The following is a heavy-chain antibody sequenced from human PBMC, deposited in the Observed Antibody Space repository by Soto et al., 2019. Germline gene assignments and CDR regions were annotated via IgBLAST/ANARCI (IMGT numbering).Heavy chain of an antibody. CDR3: ANPIPKTGTTFGF. CDR2: ISYDGSNT. Sequence: GGSLRLSCAASGFTFSSYGMHWVRQAPGKGLEWVAVISYDGSNTYYADSVKGRFTISRDNSKDTLYLQINSLRAEDTAVYYCANPIPKTGTTFGFWGQGTLVTVSS. V-gene: IGHV3-30*18. J-gene: IGHJ4*02. CDR1: GFTFSSYG. D-gene: IGHD1-1*01.